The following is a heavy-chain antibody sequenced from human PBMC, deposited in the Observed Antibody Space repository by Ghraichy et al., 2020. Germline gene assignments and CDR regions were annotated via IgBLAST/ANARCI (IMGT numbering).Heavy chain of an antibody. V-gene: IGHV1-18*01. CDR1: GYTFTTHG. CDR3: ARGRTTLTSLRFLDH. D-gene: IGHD1-1*01. CDR2: VTVSNGDT. Sequence: ASVKVSCKASGYTFTTHGLNWVRQAPGQGLEWMGWVTVSNGDTEYAQKFQDRVTMTADTPTNTVYMELRSLRSDDTAIYYCARGRTTLTSLRFLDHWGRGTLITVSS. J-gene: IGHJ2*01.